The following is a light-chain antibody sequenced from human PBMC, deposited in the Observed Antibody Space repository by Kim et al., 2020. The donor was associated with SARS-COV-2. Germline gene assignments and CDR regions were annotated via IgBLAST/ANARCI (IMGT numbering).Light chain of an antibody. V-gene: IGLV3-1*01. CDR1: KLGDKY. CDR3: QAWDSSIRV. Sequence: SYELTQPPSVSVSPGQTASITCSGDKLGDKYACWYQQKPGQSPVLVIYQDSKRPSGIPERFSGSNSGNTATLTINGTQAMDEADYYCQAWDSSIRVFGGG. CDR2: QDS. J-gene: IGLJ3*02.